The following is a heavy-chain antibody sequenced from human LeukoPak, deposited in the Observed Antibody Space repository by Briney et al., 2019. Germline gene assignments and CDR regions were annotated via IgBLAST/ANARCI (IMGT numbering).Heavy chain of an antibody. V-gene: IGHV4-34*01. CDR3: ARISSIRSYINLDY. D-gene: IGHD1-26*01. CDR1: GGSFSGYY. J-gene: IGHJ4*02. Sequence: SETLSLTCAVYGGSFSGYYWSWIRQPPGKGLEWIGEINHSGSTNYNPSLKSRVTISVDTSKNQFSLKLSSVTAADTAVYYCARISSIRSYINLDYWGQRTPVTVSS. CDR2: INHSGST.